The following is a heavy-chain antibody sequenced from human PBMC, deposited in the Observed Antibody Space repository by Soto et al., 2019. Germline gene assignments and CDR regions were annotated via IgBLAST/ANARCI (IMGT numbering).Heavy chain of an antibody. CDR2: ISSSSSTI. CDR1: GFTFSSYS. D-gene: IGHD6-19*01. Sequence: EVQLVESGGGLVQPGGSLRLSCAASGFTFSSYSMNWVRQAPGKGLEWVSYISSSSSTIYYADSVKGRFTISRDNAKNSLYLQMNRLRAEDTAVYYCASNLNFAVASIRTDYWGQGTLVTVSS. J-gene: IGHJ4*02. CDR3: ASNLNFAVASIRTDY. V-gene: IGHV3-48*01.